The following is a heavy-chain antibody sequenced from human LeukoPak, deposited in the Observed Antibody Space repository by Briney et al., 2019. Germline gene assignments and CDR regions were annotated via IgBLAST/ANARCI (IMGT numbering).Heavy chain of an antibody. D-gene: IGHD6-13*01. J-gene: IGHJ6*02. CDR1: GCRFTSYW. CDR3: ARFAAAAGTRRGMDV. CDR2: IYPGDSDT. Sequence: GESLQISFKGSGCRFTSYWIGWVRQMPGKGLEWMGIIYPGDSDTRYSPSFQGQVTISADKSISTAYLQWSSLKASDTAMYYCARFAAAAGTRRGMDVWGQGTTVTVSS. V-gene: IGHV5-51*01.